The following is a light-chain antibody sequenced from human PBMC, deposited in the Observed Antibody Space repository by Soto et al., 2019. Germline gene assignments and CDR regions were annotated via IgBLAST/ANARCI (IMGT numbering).Light chain of an antibody. CDR3: QQYNNWPPWT. CDR1: QSVSSN. J-gene: IGKJ1*01. V-gene: IGKV3-15*01. CDR2: GAS. Sequence: EIVMTQSPATLSVSPGERATLSCRASQSVSSNLAWYQQKPGQAPRLLIYGASTRATGIPARFSGSGSGTEFTLTISGRQSEDFAVYYCQQYNNWPPWTFGQGTKVEIK.